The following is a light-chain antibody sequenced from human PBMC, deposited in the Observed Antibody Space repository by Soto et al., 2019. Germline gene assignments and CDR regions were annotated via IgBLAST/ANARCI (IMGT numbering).Light chain of an antibody. Sequence: EIVLTQSPATLSLSPGERATLSCRASQSVSSYLAWYQQKPGQAPRLLIYDASNRATGIPARFSGSGSGTDFTLTISSLEPEYFAVYYCQQRSNWPPATFGPGPKVDIK. J-gene: IGKJ3*01. CDR3: QQRSNWPPAT. CDR1: QSVSSY. CDR2: DAS. V-gene: IGKV3-11*01.